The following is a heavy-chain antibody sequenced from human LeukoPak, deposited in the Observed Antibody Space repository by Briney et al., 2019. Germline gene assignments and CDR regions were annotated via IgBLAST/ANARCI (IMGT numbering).Heavy chain of an antibody. V-gene: IGHV4-4*07. CDR1: GGSISSYY. Sequence: ETLSLTCTVSGGSISSYYWSWIRQPAGKGLEWIGRIYTSGSTNYNPSLKSRVTISVDTSKNQFSLKLSSVTAADTAVYYCARVNREMATITPWGQGTLVTVSS. CDR3: ARVNREMATITP. J-gene: IGHJ4*02. CDR2: IYTSGST. D-gene: IGHD5-24*01.